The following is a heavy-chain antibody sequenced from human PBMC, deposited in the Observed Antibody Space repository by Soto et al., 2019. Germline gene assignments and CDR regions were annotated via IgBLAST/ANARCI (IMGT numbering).Heavy chain of an antibody. CDR1: GGSMSKFY. V-gene: IGHV4-4*07. J-gene: IGHJ5*02. D-gene: IGHD4-17*01. CDR2: VYATGTS. Sequence: SSETLSLTCSVSGGSMSKFYWSWIRKTAGKGLEWMGRVYATGTSDYNPSLRSRIAMSVDISKKTFSLRLRSVTAADTGVYYCVRDGSKTLRDCFDPWGQGILVT. CDR3: VRDGSKTLRDCFDP.